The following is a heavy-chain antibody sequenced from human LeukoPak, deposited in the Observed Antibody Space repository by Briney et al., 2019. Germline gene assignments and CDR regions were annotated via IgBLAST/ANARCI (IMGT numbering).Heavy chain of an antibody. Sequence: GGSLRLSCAASGFTFDDYAMHWVRQAPGKGLEWVSLISWDGGSTYYADSVKGRFTISRDNSKNSLYLQMNSLRAEDTALYYCAKDRYYDILTGLTAFDIWGQGTMVTVSS. CDR1: GFTFDDYA. J-gene: IGHJ3*02. CDR2: ISWDGGST. CDR3: AKDRYYDILTGLTAFDI. V-gene: IGHV3-43D*03. D-gene: IGHD3-9*01.